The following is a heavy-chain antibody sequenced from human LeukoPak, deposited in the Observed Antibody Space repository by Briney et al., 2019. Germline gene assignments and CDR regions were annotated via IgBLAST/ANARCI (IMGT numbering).Heavy chain of an antibody. V-gene: IGHV4-34*01. CDR1: GGSFSGYY. Sequence: SETLSLTCAVYGGSFSGYYWSWIRQPPGKGLESIGEINHSGSTNYNPSLKSRVTISVDTSKNQFSLKLSSVTAADTAVYYCATTTIFGVDDYYYYYGMDVWGQGTTVTVS. CDR2: INHSGST. J-gene: IGHJ6*02. CDR3: ATTTIFGVDDYYYYYGMDV. D-gene: IGHD3-3*01.